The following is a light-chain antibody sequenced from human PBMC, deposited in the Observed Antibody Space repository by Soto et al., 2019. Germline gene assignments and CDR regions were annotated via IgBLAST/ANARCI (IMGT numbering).Light chain of an antibody. Sequence: QSALTQPASVSGSPGQSITISCTGTSSDVGAYNYVSWYQHYAGKAPKLMIYEVSNRPSGVSNRFSGSKSGNTASLTISGLQAEDEAEYFCSSYRSSSALGVFGTGTKLTVL. CDR2: EVS. CDR1: SSDVGAYNY. J-gene: IGLJ1*01. CDR3: SSYRSSSALGV. V-gene: IGLV2-14*01.